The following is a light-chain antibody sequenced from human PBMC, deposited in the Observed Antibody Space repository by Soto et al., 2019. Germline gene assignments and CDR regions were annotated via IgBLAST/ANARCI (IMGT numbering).Light chain of an antibody. Sequence: QSVLTQPASVSGSPGQSITISCTGTSSDVGACNCVSWYQQHPGKAPKLVIYEVNKRPSGVSNRFSGSKSGNTASLTISGLQAEDEADYYCSSFTSTSTYVFGTATKVTVL. CDR2: EVN. V-gene: IGLV2-14*01. CDR1: SSDVGACNC. J-gene: IGLJ1*01. CDR3: SSFTSTSTYV.